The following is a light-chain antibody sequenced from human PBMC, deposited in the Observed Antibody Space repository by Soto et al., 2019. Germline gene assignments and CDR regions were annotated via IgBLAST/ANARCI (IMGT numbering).Light chain of an antibody. V-gene: IGKV1-39*01. Sequence: DIQMTQSPSFLSASVGDRVTITCRASQSIDTYLNWYLQKSGKAPKLLINAASSLQSGVPSRFSGSGSGTDFTLTIISLQPEDFATYHCQQSYSSPWTFGQGTKVEFK. J-gene: IGKJ1*01. CDR1: QSIDTY. CDR2: AAS. CDR3: QQSYSSPWT.